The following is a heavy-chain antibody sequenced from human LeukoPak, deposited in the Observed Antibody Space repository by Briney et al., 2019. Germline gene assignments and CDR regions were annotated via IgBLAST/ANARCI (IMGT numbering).Heavy chain of an antibody. CDR1: GYTFTDYY. D-gene: IGHD3-22*01. V-gene: IGHV1-2*02. J-gene: IGHJ1*01. CDR3: ARDRFPTYYYDSSGYPEYFQH. Sequence: ASVKVSCKASGYTFTDYYMHWVRQAPGQGLEWMGWINPNSGGTNYAQKFQGRVTMTRDTSISTAYMELSSLRSEDTAVYYCARDRFPTYYYDSSGYPEYFQHWGQGTLVTVSS. CDR2: INPNSGGT.